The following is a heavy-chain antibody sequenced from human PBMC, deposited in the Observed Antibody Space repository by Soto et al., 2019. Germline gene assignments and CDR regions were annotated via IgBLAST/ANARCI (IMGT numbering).Heavy chain of an antibody. CDR1: GFTFSNAW. J-gene: IGHJ4*02. D-gene: IGHD5-12*01. CDR3: TTARIVATIGDHFDY. CDR2: IKSKTDGGTT. V-gene: IGHV3-15*07. Sequence: GGSLRLSCAASGFTFSNAWMNWVRQAPGKGLEWVGRIKSKTDGGTTDYAAPVKGRFTISRDDSKNTLYLQMNSLKTEDTAVYYCTTARIVATIGDHFDYWGQGTLVTVSS.